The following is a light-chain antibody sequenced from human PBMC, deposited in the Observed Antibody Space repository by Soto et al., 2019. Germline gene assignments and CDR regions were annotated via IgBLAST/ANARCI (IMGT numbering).Light chain of an antibody. V-gene: IGLV1-40*01. CDR1: SSNIGAGFA. J-gene: IGLJ3*02. Sequence: QSVLTQAPSVSGAPWQSVTISCTGTSSNIGAGFAVYWFQLLPETAPKLLIYGNSNRPSGVPDRFSGSKSGTSASLAITGLQAEDEADYYCQSYDSSLSGSDWVFGGGTKLTVL. CDR2: GNS. CDR3: QSYDSSLSGSDWV.